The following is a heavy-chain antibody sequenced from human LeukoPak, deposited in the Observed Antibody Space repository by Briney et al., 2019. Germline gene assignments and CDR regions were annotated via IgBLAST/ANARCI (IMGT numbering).Heavy chain of an antibody. J-gene: IGHJ4*02. CDR3: ARHLYDQGVADPFDY. D-gene: IGHD3-10*02. Sequence: SETLSLTCAVSGYSISSGYYWGWIQQPPGKGVEWIGSIYHSGSTYYNPSLKSRVTISVDTSKNQFSLKLSSVTAADTAVYYCARHLYDQGVADPFDYWGQGTLVTVSS. CDR1: GYSISSGYY. CDR2: IYHSGST. V-gene: IGHV4-38-2*01.